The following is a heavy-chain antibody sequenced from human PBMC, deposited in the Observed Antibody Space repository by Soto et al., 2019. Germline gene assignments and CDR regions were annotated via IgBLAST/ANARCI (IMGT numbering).Heavy chain of an antibody. D-gene: IGHD5-12*01. CDR3: ARLRSVWWLPDY. CDR1: GGSISSSSYY. J-gene: IGHJ4*02. V-gene: IGHV4-39*01. CDR2: IYFSGGT. Sequence: SETLSLTCTVSGGSISSSSYYWGWIRKPPGKGLEWIGGIYFSGGTSYNPSLKIRVTISVDTSKNQFSLKLSSVTAADTAVYYCARLRSVWWLPDYWGQGTLVTVSS.